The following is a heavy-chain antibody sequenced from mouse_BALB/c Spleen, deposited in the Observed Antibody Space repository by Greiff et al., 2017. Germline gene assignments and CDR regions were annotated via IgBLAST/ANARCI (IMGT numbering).Heavy chain of an antibody. CDR1: GFTFSDYY. Sequence: EVHLVESGGGLVKPGGSLKLSCAASGFTFSDYYMYWVRQTPEKRLEWVATISDGGSYTYYPDSVKGRFTISRDNAKNNLYLQMSSLKSEDTAMYYCARVITTATDAYWGQGTLVTVSA. D-gene: IGHD1-2*01. CDR2: ISDGGSYT. CDR3: ARVITTATDAY. J-gene: IGHJ3*01. V-gene: IGHV5-4*02.